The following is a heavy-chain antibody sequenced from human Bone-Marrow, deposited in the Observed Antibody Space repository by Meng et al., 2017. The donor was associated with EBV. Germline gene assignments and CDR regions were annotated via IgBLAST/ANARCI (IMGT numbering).Heavy chain of an antibody. CDR3: ARATGGSTGYFR. Sequence: QVPLQHGGAVLLKPSETLPLTCVVKGGSLSGFSWSWIRQAPGKGLEWIGEIKHSGSTNYNPSLKNRVTISVDPSKNQFSLRLSSVTAADTAVYYCARATGGSTGYFRWGQGTLVTVSS. D-gene: IGHD3-9*01. CDR1: GGSLSGFS. CDR2: IKHSGST. V-gene: IGHV4-34*01. J-gene: IGHJ4*02.